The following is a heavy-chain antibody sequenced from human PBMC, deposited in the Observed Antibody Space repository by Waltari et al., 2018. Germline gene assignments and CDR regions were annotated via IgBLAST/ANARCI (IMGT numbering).Heavy chain of an antibody. Sequence: EVQLVESGGGLVQPGGSLRLSCAASGFTFRSYGMYWVRQAPGKGLVWVSRITSDGSTMYADSVKGRFTISRDNAKKTVYLQMNSLRVEDTAVYYCARGGTGAFDIWGQGTKVTVSS. J-gene: IGHJ3*02. CDR3: ARGGTGAFDI. CDR1: GFTFRSYG. CDR2: ITSDGST. D-gene: IGHD1-1*01. V-gene: IGHV3-74*03.